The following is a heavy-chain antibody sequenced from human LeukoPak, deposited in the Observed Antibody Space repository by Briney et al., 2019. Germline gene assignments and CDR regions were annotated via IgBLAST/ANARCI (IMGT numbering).Heavy chain of an antibody. J-gene: IGHJ5*02. CDR1: GITFRNYW. CDR2: IKEDGSDK. CDR3: HQPVTLPA. D-gene: IGHD2-2*01. Sequence: PGQSLRLSCAASGITFRNYWMSWVRQAPGKGREWVAFIKEDGSDKHYVDSVKGRFTISRDNAQNSLYLQMNSLRAEDTAVYFCHQPVTLPAWGQGTLVTVSS. V-gene: IGHV3-7*01.